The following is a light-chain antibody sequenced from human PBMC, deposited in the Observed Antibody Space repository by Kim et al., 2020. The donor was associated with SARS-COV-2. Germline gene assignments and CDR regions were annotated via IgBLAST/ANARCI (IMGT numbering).Light chain of an antibody. CDR2: GAS. V-gene: IGKV3-20*01. CDR3: QQYGSSPRT. J-gene: IGKJ1*01. Sequence: SPGERATLSCRASETISNSYIAWYQQKRGQAPRLVIYGASNRATGIPDRFSGSGSGTDFTLTIRRLEPEDFAVYYCQQYGSSPRTFGQGTKVDIK. CDR1: ETISNSY.